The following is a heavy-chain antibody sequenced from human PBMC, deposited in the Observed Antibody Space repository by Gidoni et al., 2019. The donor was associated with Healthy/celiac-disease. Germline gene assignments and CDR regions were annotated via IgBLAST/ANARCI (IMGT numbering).Heavy chain of an antibody. CDR1: GGSISSSNW. D-gene: IGHD6-13*01. Sequence: QLRPQDPAPVLAKPSGTLSPTGPSSGGSISSSNWWRWVRQPPGKGLEWIGEIYHSGSTNYNPSLKSRVTISVDKAKNQLSLKRSSVTAADTAVYYCASLGYSSSWHFDYWGQGTLVTVSS. V-gene: IGHV4-4*02. CDR3: ASLGYSSSWHFDY. CDR2: IYHSGST. J-gene: IGHJ4*02.